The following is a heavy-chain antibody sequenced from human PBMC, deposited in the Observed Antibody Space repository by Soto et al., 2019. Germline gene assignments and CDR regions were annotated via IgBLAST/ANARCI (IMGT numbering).Heavy chain of an antibody. J-gene: IGHJ5*02. Sequence: SLRLSCAASGFTFSSYGMHWVRQAPGKGLEWVAVIWYDGSNKYYADSVKGRFTISRDNSKNTLYLQMNSLRAEDTAVYYCLAATSLYNWFDPWGQGTLVTVSS. CDR3: LAATSLYNWFDP. CDR1: GFTFSSYG. V-gene: IGHV3-33*01. D-gene: IGHD2-15*01. CDR2: IWYDGSNK.